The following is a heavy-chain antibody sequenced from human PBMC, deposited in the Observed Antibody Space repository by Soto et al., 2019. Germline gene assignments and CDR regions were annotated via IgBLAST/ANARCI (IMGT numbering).Heavy chain of an antibody. CDR1: GGSISSSSYY. J-gene: IGHJ4*02. CDR3: ASRPARNYLAVALPC. CDR2: IYYSGST. D-gene: IGHD6-19*01. Sequence: SETLSLTCTVSGGSISSSSYYWGWIRQPPGKGLEWIGSIYYSGSTYYNPSLKSRVTISVDTSKNQFSLKLSSVTAADTAVYYRASRPARNYLAVALPCWGQGTLVTVSS. V-gene: IGHV4-39*01.